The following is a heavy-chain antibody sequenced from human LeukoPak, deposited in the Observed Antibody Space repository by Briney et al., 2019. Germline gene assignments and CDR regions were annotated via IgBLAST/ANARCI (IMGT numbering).Heavy chain of an antibody. CDR3: ARDEGWSFDY. D-gene: IGHD6-19*01. CDR2: ISYDENNK. Sequence: GGSLRLSCAASGFTFSSYAMHWVRQAPGKGLEWVAVISYDENNKYYADSVKGRFTISRDNSKNTLYLQMNSLRAEDTAVYYCARDEGWSFDYWGQGTLVTVSS. V-gene: IGHV3-30-3*01. J-gene: IGHJ4*02. CDR1: GFTFSSYA.